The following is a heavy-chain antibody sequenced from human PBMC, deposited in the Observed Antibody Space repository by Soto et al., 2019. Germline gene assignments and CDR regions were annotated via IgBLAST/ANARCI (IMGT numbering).Heavy chain of an antibody. CDR2: IYWDDDK. CDR3: SHTSAAGNLGLFDP. Sequence: QITLKESGPTLLKPTQTLTLTCTVSGFSLTATGVGVGWIRQPPGKALEWLALIYWDDDKRYSPSLNNRVTITRDTSQNQVVLTMTNMDPVATATYYCSHTSAAGNLGLFDPWGKGNLVTVSS. J-gene: IGHJ5*02. D-gene: IGHD6-13*01. CDR1: GFSLTATGVG. V-gene: IGHV2-5*02.